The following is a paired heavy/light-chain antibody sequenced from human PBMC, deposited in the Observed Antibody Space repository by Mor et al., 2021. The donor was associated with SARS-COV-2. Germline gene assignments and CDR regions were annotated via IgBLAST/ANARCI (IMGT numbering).Light chain of an antibody. CDR2: AAS. Sequence: DIQMTQSPSSLSASVGDRVTFTCRASQSISNYLIWYQHKPGKAPKLLIYAASSLQGGAPSRFSGSGSGTDFTLTISSLQPEDFATYYCQQSYSAPLTFGGGTKVEIK. J-gene: IGKJ4*01. CDR1: QSISNY. V-gene: IGKV1-39*01. CDR3: QQSYSAPLT.
Heavy chain of an antibody. V-gene: IGHV3-30-3*01. CDR1: GFTLGGYA. Sequence: QVQLVESGGGVVQPGRSLRLSCAASGFTLGGYAMHWVRQTPGKGLEWVAVISYDGINKYFADSVKGRFTISRDNSNNTLYLQMNSLRTEDTAVYYCARDPMRDPMTTVPYYYYGMDVWGQGTTVTVSS. D-gene: IGHD4-17*01. CDR2: ISYDGINK. CDR3: ARDPMRDPMTTVPYYYYGMDV. J-gene: IGHJ6*02.